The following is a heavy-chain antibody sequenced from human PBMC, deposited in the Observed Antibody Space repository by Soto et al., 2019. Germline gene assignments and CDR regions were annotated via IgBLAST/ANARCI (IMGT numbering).Heavy chain of an antibody. CDR3: AKSFLCSSSSYYYYYYMDV. CDR1: VFTFDDYA. V-gene: IGHV3-9*01. Sequence: GGSLRLSCAASVFTFDDYAMHWVRQAPGKGLEWVSGISWNSGSIGYADSVKGRFTISRDNAKNFLYLQLNSLRAEDTALYYCAKSFLCSSSSYYYYYYMDVWGKGTTVTVSS. D-gene: IGHD6-6*01. CDR2: ISWNSGSI. J-gene: IGHJ6*03.